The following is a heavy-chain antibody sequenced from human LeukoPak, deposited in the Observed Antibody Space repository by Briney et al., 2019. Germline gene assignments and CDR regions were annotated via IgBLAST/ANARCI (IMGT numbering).Heavy chain of an antibody. J-gene: IGHJ4*02. V-gene: IGHV3-23*01. Sequence: GGSLRLSCAASGFTFRSYARSWVRQAPGKGLEWFSAITDSGGDTYHADSVKGRFTISRDNSKNTLYLQMNSLRVEDTALYYCAKGSSSSRPYYFDYWGQGTLVTVSS. CDR3: AKGSSSSRPYYFDY. CDR2: ITDSGGDT. CDR1: GFTFRSYA. D-gene: IGHD6-6*01.